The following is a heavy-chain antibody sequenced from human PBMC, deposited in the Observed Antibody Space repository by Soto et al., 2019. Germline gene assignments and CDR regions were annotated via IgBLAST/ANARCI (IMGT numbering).Heavy chain of an antibody. CDR2: ISGSGGST. D-gene: IGHD3-9*01. Sequence: PGGSLRLSCASSGFTFSSYAMSLVRQAPGKGLEWVSAISGSGGSTYYADSVKGRFTISRDNSKNTLYLQMNSLRAEDTAVYYCAKGGRGYDVLTGYYLPRAPRYGMDVWGQGTTVTVSS. J-gene: IGHJ6*02. V-gene: IGHV3-23*01. CDR3: AKGGRGYDVLTGYYLPRAPRYGMDV. CDR1: GFTFSSYA.